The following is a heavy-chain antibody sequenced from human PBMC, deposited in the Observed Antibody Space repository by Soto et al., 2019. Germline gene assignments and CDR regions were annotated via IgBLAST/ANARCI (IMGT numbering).Heavy chain of an antibody. Sequence: SETLSLTCTVSGASISSYYWSWIRQPPGKGLEWIGSIFSSGSTRYNPSLKSRVTISLDTSKNQFSLKLSTVTAADTAVYYCASHSCTSTNCYNWFDPWGQGTLVTVS. V-gene: IGHV4-59*01. D-gene: IGHD2-2*01. J-gene: IGHJ5*02. CDR3: ASHSCTSTNCYNWFDP. CDR2: IFSSGST. CDR1: GASISSYY.